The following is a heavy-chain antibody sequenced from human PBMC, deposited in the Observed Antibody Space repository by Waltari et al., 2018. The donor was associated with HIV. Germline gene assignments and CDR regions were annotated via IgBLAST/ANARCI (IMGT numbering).Heavy chain of an antibody. CDR3: ARGGHYYDSSGSYGMDV. V-gene: IGHV4-31*03. CDR2: IYYSGST. J-gene: IGHJ6*02. CDR1: GGSISRGGYY. Sequence: QVQLQESGPGLVKPSQTLSLTCTVSGGSISRGGYYWSWIRQHPGKGLECIGDIYYSGSTYYNPCLKSRVTSSVDTSKNQFSLKLSSVTAADTAVYYCARGGHYYDSSGSYGMDVWGQGTTVTVSS. D-gene: IGHD3-22*01.